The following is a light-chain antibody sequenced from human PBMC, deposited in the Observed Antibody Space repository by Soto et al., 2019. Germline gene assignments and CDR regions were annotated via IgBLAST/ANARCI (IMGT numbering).Light chain of an antibody. V-gene: IGLV2-14*01. CDR3: SSYTSSSPVV. Sequence: QSALTQPASVSGSPGQSITISCTGTSSDVGGYNYVSWYQQHPGKAPKLMIYDVSNRPSGVSNRFSGSKSGNTTSLTISGLQAEDEADYSCSSYTSSSPVVFGGGTKLPVL. CDR1: SSDVGGYNY. J-gene: IGLJ2*01. CDR2: DVS.